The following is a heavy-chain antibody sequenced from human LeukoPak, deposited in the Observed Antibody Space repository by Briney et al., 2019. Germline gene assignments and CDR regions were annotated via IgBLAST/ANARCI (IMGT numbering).Heavy chain of an antibody. D-gene: IGHD3-3*01. V-gene: IGHV1-69*13. Sequence: GASGKVSCKASGGTFSSYAISWVRQAPGQGLGWMGGSIPIFGTANYAQKFQGRVTITADHYTRTAYIELTSLRSADTAVYYCARRFLRFLEWLRHWGQGPLVTVSS. CDR2: SIPIFGTA. CDR3: ARRFLRFLEWLRH. CDR1: GGTFSSYA. J-gene: IGHJ4*02.